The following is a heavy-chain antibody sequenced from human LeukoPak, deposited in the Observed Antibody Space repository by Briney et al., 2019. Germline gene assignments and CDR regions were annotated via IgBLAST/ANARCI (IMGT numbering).Heavy chain of an antibody. CDR1: GYTFTGYY. CDR3: ARLPYVWGSQLDY. D-gene: IGHD3-16*01. J-gene: IGHJ4*02. Sequence: ASVKVSCKASGYTFTGYYMHWVRQAPGQGLEWMGRINPNSGGTNYAQKFQGRVTMTRDTSISTAYMELSSLRSEDTAVYYCARLPYVWGSQLDYWGQGTLVTVSS. CDR2: INPNSGGT. V-gene: IGHV1-2*06.